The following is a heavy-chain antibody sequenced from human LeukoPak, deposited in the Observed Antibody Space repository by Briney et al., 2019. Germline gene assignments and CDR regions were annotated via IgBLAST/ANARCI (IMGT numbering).Heavy chain of an antibody. D-gene: IGHD3-3*01. J-gene: IGHJ5*02. V-gene: IGHV4-39*01. CDR1: GGSISSSSYY. CDR3: ARLRNDFWSGYYWFDP. Sequence: PSETLSLTCTVSGGSISSSSYYWGWIRQPPGKGLEWIGSIYYSGSTYYNPSLKSRVTISIDTSKNQFSLKLSSVTAADTAVYYCARLRNDFWSGYYWFDPWGQGTLVTVPS. CDR2: IYYSGST.